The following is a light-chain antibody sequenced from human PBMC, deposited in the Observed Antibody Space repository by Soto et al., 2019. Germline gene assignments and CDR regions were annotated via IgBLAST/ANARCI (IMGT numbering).Light chain of an antibody. CDR1: QGISRW. J-gene: IGKJ5*01. CDR2: AAS. Sequence: DIQMTQSPSSESASVGDRVTITCRASQGISRWLAWYQKKPGRAPKLLIYAASSLQSGVPVRFSGSGSGTDFTLSISSLEPEDVATYYCQLLDSFPLTFGQGTRLEIK. CDR3: QLLDSFPLT. V-gene: IGKV1-12*01.